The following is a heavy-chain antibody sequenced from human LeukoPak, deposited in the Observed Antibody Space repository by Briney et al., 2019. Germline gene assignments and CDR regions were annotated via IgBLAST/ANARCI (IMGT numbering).Heavy chain of an antibody. CDR3: ARPLDSSNNYFDY. J-gene: IGHJ4*02. D-gene: IGHD6-13*01. V-gene: IGHV3-21*01. CDR2: ISSSSNYM. Sequence: PGGSLRLSCAASGFTVSNNRLNWVRQAPGKGLEWVSFISSSSNYMSYADSVKGRFTISRDNAKNSLYLQMNSLRAEDTAVYYCARPLDSSNNYFDYWGQGTLVTVSA. CDR1: GFTVSNNR.